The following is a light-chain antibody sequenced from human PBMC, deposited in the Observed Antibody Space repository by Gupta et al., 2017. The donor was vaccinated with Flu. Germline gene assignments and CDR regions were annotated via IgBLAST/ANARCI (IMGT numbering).Light chain of an antibody. CDR2: AAS. Sequence: DIQMTQSPSSLSASVGDRITITCRASQGIRNYLAWYQQRPGKVPNVLIYAASTLQSGVPSRFSGSGSGTEFTLTISSLQPEDIATYYCQKYNSAPLLFGPGTKVEIK. CDR3: QKYNSAPLL. V-gene: IGKV1-27*01. CDR1: QGIRNY. J-gene: IGKJ3*01.